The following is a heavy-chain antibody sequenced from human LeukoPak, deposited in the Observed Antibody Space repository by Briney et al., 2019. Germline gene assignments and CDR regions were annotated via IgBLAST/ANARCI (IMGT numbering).Heavy chain of an antibody. CDR1: GYTFTGYY. Sequence: ASVKVSCKASGYTFTGYYMHWVRQAPGQGLEWMGRINPNSGGTNYAQKFQGRVTMTRDTSISTAYMELSSLRSEDTAVYYCARDGLSRGWFDPWGQGTLVTVSS. J-gene: IGHJ5*02. CDR3: ARDGLSRGWFDP. V-gene: IGHV1-2*06. CDR2: INPNSGGT.